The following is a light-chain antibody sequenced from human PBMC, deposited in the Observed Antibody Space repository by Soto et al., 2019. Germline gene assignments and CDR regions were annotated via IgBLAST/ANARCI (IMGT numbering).Light chain of an antibody. Sequence: DIKLTQSPSVLSASVGATVTIPCRASQALSNYLAWYQQKPGKAPELLIYSASTLQSGVPSRFSGSGSETEVSLTIRALQPEEFATYYCQQLSRYPLTSGGGTRWIS. CDR3: QQLSRYPLT. J-gene: IGKJ4*01. CDR1: QALSNY. CDR2: SAS. V-gene: IGKV1-9*01.